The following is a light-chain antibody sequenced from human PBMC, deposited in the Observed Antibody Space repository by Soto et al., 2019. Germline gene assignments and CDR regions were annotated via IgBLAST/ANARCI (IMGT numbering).Light chain of an antibody. CDR2: DTS. J-gene: IGKJ1*01. CDR1: QGICDT. CDR3: QQYNSYFPT. Sequence: EVVMRHSPATPSVSPGEGATLSCRASQGICDTLAWYQHKHGQTPRLLIYDTSTRATGVPTRLSGSRSGAELTLAVNSLQSEDFAVYYCQQYNSYFPTLGQRTKVDIK. V-gene: IGKV3-15*01.